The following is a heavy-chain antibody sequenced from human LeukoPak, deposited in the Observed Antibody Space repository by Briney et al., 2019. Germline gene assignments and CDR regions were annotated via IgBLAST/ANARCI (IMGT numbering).Heavy chain of an antibody. J-gene: IGHJ4*02. D-gene: IGHD3-22*01. Sequence: PGRSLRLSCAASGFTFDDYAMHWVRQAPGKGLEWVSGISWNSGSIGYADSVKGRFTISRDNAKNSLYLQMNSLRAEDTAVYYCARSRGDSGYDYWGQGTLVTVSS. CDR3: ARSRGDSGYDY. V-gene: IGHV3-9*01. CDR2: ISWNSGSI. CDR1: GFTFDDYA.